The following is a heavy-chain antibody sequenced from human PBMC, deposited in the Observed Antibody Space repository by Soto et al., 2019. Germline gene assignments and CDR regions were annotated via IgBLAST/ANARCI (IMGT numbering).Heavy chain of an antibody. V-gene: IGHV5-51*01. D-gene: IGHD3-16*01. CDR1: GYKFIDYW. J-gene: IGHJ4*02. CDR2: IYPGDFDS. CDR3: ARALGGEYYDRRSWYSAY. Sequence: PGESLKISCKGSGYKFIDYWIGWVRQVPGKGLEWMGSIYPGDFDSKYVPSFQGQVTISADKSITTVYLQWRSLKAADTGIYYCARALGGEYYDRRSWYSAYWGQGTQVTVSS.